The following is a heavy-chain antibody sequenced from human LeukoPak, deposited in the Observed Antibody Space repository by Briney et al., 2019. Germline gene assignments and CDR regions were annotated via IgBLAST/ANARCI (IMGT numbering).Heavy chain of an antibody. CDR3: ARRSRVGATTNAFDI. CDR1: GYTFTGYY. D-gene: IGHD1-26*01. V-gene: IGHV1-2*06. CDR2: INPNSGGT. J-gene: IGHJ3*02. Sequence: GASVKVSCKASGYTFTGYYTHWVRQAPGQGLEWMGRINPNSGGTNYAQKFQGRVTMTRDTSISTAYMELSRLRSDDTAVYYCARRSRVGATTNAFDIWGQGTMVTVSS.